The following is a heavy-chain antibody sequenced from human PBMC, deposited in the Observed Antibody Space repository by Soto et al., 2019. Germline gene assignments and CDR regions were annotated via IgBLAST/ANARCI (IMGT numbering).Heavy chain of an antibody. J-gene: IGHJ4*02. CDR2: IYYSGST. Sequence: LSLTCTVSGGSISSSSYYWGWIRQPPGKGLEWIGSIYYSGSTYYNPSLKSRVTISVDTSKNQFSLKLSSVTAADTAVYYCARHWAAGKAYYFDLWGQGTQVTVSS. CDR1: GGSISSSSYY. CDR3: ARHWAAGKAYYFDL. V-gene: IGHV4-39*01. D-gene: IGHD6-13*01.